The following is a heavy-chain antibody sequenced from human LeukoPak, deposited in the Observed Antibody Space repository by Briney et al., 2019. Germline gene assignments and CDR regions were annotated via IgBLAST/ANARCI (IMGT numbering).Heavy chain of an antibody. Sequence: SETLSLTCAVYGGSFSGYYWSWIHQPPGKGLEWIGEINHSGSTNYNPSLKSRVTISVDTSKNQFSLKLSSVTAADTAVYYCARGLVGYYSAIDYWGQGTLVTVSS. J-gene: IGHJ4*02. V-gene: IGHV4-34*01. CDR2: INHSGST. D-gene: IGHD1-26*01. CDR3: ARGLVGYYSAIDY. CDR1: GGSFSGYY.